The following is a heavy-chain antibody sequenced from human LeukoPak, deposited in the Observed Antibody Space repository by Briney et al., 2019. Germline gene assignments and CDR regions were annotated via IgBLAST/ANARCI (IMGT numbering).Heavy chain of an antibody. J-gene: IGHJ6*02. V-gene: IGHV4-39*01. CDR2: IYYSGST. D-gene: IGHD6-13*01. Sequence: SETLSLTCTVSGGSISSSSYYWGWTRQPPGKGLEWIGSIYYSGSTYYNPSLKSRVTISVDTSKNQFSLKMNSVTAADTAMYYCARHSPGYYYYGMDVWGQGTTVTVSS. CDR3: ARHSPGYYYYGMDV. CDR1: GGSISSSSYY.